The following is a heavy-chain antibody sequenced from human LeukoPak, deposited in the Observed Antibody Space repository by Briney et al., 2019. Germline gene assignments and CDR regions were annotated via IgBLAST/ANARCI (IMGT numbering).Heavy chain of an antibody. V-gene: IGHV3-21*04. CDR1: GFTFSSYS. CDR2: ISSSSSYI. J-gene: IGHJ5*02. Sequence: GGSLRLSCAGSGFTFSSYSMNWVRQAPGKGLEWVSCISSSSSYIYYADSVKGRFTISRDNAKNSLYLQMNSLRAEDTAVYYCVRGYSYGWFDPWGQGTLVTVSS. CDR3: VRGYSYGWFDP. D-gene: IGHD5-18*01.